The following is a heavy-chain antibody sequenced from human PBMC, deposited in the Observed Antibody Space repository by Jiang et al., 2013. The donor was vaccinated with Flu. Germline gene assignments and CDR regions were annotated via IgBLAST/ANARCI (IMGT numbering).Heavy chain of an antibody. CDR1: GGTFSSYA. V-gene: IGHV1-69*01. D-gene: IGHD1-7*01. CDR2: IIPIFGTA. Sequence: SGAEVKKPGSSVKVSCKASGGTFSSYAISWVRQAPGQGLEWMGGIIPIFGTANYAQKFQGRVTITADESTSTAYMELSSLRSEDTAVYYCARDSPHEPIDWNYHEDYYGMDVWGQGTTVTVSS. CDR3: ARDSPHEPIDWNYHEDYYGMDV. J-gene: IGHJ6*02.